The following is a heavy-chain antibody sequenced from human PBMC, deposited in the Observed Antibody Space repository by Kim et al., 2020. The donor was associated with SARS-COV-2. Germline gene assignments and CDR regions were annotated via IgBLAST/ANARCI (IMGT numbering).Heavy chain of an antibody. CDR3: AVLNSDSGKYFCVDP. CDR1: NGSISGNW. Sequence: SETLSLTCAVSNGSISGNWWTWVRQPPGKGLEWIGEIYHSGGTTYNPSLRSRVTISVYKSKNHFSLNLSSLTAADTAVYYFAVLNSDSGKYFCVDPWGQG. J-gene: IGHJ5*02. CDR2: IYHSGGT. D-gene: IGHD1-26*01. V-gene: IGHV4-4*02.